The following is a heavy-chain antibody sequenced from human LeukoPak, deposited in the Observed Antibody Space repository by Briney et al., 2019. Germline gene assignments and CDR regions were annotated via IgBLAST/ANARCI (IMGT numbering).Heavy chain of an antibody. V-gene: IGHV1-69*02. CDR1: GGTFSSYT. Sequence: ASVKVSCKASGGTFSSYTISWVRQAPGQGLEWMGRIIPTLGIANYAQKFQGRVTITADKSTSTAYMELSSLRSEDTAVYYCARARAYDDSSGYYRYWGQGTLVTVSS. J-gene: IGHJ4*02. CDR2: IIPTLGIA. D-gene: IGHD3-22*01. CDR3: ARARAYDDSSGYYRY.